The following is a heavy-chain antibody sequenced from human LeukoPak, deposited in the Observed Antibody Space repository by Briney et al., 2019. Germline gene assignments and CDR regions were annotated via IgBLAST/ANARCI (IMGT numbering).Heavy chain of an antibody. J-gene: IGHJ4*02. D-gene: IGHD3-22*01. CDR1: GFTFSSYW. Sequence: GGSLRLSCAASGFTFSSYWMSWVRQAPGKGLEWVANIKQDGSEKYYVDSVKGRFAISRDNAKNSLYLQMNSLRAEDTAVYYCARDLYRIVVVPHYFDYWGQGTLVTVSS. V-gene: IGHV3-7*01. CDR3: ARDLYRIVVVPHYFDY. CDR2: IKQDGSEK.